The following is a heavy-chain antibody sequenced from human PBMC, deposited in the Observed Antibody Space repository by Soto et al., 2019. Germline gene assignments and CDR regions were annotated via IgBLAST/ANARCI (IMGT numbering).Heavy chain of an antibody. CDR2: IYYSGST. J-gene: IGHJ5*02. CDR1: GGSISSYY. Sequence: SETLSLTCTVSGGSISSYYWSWIRQPPGKGLEWIGYIYYSGSTNYNPSLKSRVTISVDTSKNQFSLKLSSVTAADTAVYYCARVQVLRFLEWLPNWFDPWGQGTLVT. CDR3: ARVQVLRFLEWLPNWFDP. V-gene: IGHV4-59*08. D-gene: IGHD3-3*01.